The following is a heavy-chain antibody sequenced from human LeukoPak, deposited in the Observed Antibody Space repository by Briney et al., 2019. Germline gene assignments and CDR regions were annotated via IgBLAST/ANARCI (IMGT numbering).Heavy chain of an antibody. CDR2: IWYDGSNK. CDR1: GFTFSSYG. J-gene: IGHJ4*02. Sequence: PGGSLRLSCAASGFTFSSYGMNWVRQAPGKGLEWVAVIWYDGSNKYYADSVKGRFTISRDNSKNTLYLQMNSLRAEDTAVYYCARDLMATTSLFDYWGQGTLVTVSS. CDR3: ARDLMATTSLFDY. D-gene: IGHD5-24*01. V-gene: IGHV3-33*01.